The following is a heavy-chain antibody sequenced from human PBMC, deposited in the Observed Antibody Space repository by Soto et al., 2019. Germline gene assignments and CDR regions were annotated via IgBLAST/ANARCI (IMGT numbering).Heavy chain of an antibody. CDR1: GGCRSEYF. J-gene: IGHJ4*02. V-gene: IGHV4-59*01. CDR3: ARDGYDGSGSPYPAY. D-gene: IGHD3-10*01. CDR2: IYYLGST. Sequence: LSLTCSVSGGCRSEYFWSWMRQSPGKGLEWIGYIYYLGSTDYNPSLKSRVTISVDTSKRQFSLRLTSVTAADTAVYYCARDGYDGSGSPYPAYWGPGTQVTVSS.